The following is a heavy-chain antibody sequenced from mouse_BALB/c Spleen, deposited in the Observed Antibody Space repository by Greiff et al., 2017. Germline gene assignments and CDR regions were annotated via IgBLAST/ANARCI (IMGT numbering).Heavy chain of an antibody. J-gene: IGHJ4*01. CDR1: GFSLTSYG. Sequence: VKLMESGPGLVAPSQSLSITCTVSGFSLTSYGVHWVRQPPGKGLEWLGVIWAGGSTNYNSALMSRLSISKDNSKSQVFLKMNSLQTDDTAMYYCARENYGSSYYYAMDYWGQGTSVTVSS. CDR3: ARENYGSSYYYAMDY. D-gene: IGHD1-1*01. V-gene: IGHV2-9*02. CDR2: IWAGGST.